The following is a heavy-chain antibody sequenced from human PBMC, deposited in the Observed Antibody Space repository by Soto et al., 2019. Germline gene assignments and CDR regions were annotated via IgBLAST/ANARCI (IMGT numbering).Heavy chain of an antibody. CDR2: ISSSGGGT. CDR3: AKGGLSTTYYFDY. J-gene: IGHJ4*02. D-gene: IGHD1-1*01. Sequence: EVQLLESGGGLVQPGGSLRLTCAASGFTFRNYAMTWVRQAPGKGLEWVSAISSSGGGTYYADFVKGRFTISRDNSKNTLSLQVNSLRANDTAIYYWAKGGLSTTYYFDYWGQGTLVTVSS. V-gene: IGHV3-23*01. CDR1: GFTFRNYA.